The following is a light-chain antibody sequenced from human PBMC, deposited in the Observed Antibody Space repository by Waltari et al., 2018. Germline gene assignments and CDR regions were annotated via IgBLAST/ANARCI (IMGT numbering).Light chain of an antibody. Sequence: QSALTQPASVSGSPGQAIIISCTGTGSDVGGYDYVSWYQQYPGKAPRLIIYDVYNRHSGVSNRFSGSKSDNTASLTISGLQAEDESVYYCSSYTSSGVVFGGGTKLTVL. CDR1: GSDVGGYDY. CDR3: SSYTSSGVV. CDR2: DVY. V-gene: IGLV2-14*01. J-gene: IGLJ2*01.